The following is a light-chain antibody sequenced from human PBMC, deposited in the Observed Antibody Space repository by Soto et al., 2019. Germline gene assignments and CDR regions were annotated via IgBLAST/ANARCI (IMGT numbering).Light chain of an antibody. CDR2: DAS. J-gene: IGKJ1*01. CDR3: QQYNNYWT. Sequence: DIQMTQSPSTLPASVGDRVTISGRASQTISNWLAWYQQKPGKAPKLLIYDASSLESGVPSRLSGGGSGTEFTLTIKSLQSDDFATYYCQQYNNYWTFGQGTKVDI. CDR1: QTISNW. V-gene: IGKV1-5*01.